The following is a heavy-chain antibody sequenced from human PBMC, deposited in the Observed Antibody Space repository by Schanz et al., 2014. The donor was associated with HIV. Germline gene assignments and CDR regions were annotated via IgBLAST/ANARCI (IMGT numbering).Heavy chain of an antibody. J-gene: IGHJ4*02. V-gene: IGHV3-30*18. CDR1: GFPFNSYG. Sequence: QVQLVESGGGVVQPGRSLKLSCVASGFPFNSYGMHWVRQAPGKGLEWVAVTSYDGIKKNFADSVRGRFTISRDNSKNTLYLQMNSLRTEDTAIYYCAKPEYDSSGNSQTHFDYWGQGTLVTVSS. CDR3: AKPEYDSSGNSQTHFDY. CDR2: TSYDGIKK. D-gene: IGHD3-22*01.